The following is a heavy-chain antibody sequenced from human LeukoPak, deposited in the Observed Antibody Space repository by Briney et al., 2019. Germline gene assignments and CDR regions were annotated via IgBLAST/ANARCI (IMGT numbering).Heavy chain of an antibody. CDR1: GFTFSSYA. J-gene: IGHJ6*03. CDR2: ISYDGSNK. D-gene: IGHD6-13*01. Sequence: GGSLRLSCAASGFTFSSYAMHWVRQAPGKGLEWVAVISYDGSNKYYADSVKGRFTISRDNAKNSLYLQMNSLRAEDTAVYYWARDRIEQQRYLRPSTTFFNYYYMDVWGKGTTVTVSS. CDR3: ARDRIEQQRYLRPSTTFFNYYYMDV. V-gene: IGHV3-30*04.